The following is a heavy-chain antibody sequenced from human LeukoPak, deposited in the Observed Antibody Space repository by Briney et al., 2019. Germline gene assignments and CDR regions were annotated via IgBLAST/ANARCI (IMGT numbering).Heavy chain of an antibody. CDR2: ISSSSSYI. CDR1: GFTFSSYS. CDR3: ARDYEAYDSSGYYGY. Sequence: AGGSLRPSCAASGFTFSSYSMNWVRQAPGKGLEWVSSISSSSSYIYYADSVKGRFTISRDNAKNSLYLQMNSLRAEDTAVYYCARDYEAYDSSGYYGYWGQGTLVTVSS. V-gene: IGHV3-21*01. J-gene: IGHJ4*02. D-gene: IGHD3-22*01.